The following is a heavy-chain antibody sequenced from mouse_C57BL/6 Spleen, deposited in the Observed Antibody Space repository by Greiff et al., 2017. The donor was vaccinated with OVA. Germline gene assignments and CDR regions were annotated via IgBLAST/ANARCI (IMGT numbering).Heavy chain of an antibody. J-gene: IGHJ4*01. Sequence: EVKLMESGGGLVQPGGSLKLSCAASGFTFSDYYMYWVRQTPEKRLEWVAYISHGGGSTYSPDTVKGRFTISRDNAKSTLYLQMGRLKSEDTAMDYCANNCYGSEYYAMDYWGKGTSVTVSS. V-gene: IGHV5-12*01. D-gene: IGHD1-1*01. CDR3: ANNCYGSEYYAMDY. CDR2: ISHGGGST. CDR1: GFTFSDYY.